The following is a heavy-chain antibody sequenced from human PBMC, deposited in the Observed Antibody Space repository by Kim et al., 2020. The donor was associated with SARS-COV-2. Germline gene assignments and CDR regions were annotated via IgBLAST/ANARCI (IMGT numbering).Heavy chain of an antibody. V-gene: IGHV4-59*08. CDR3: ARHAYYYDSSGYHQFDY. J-gene: IGHJ4*02. D-gene: IGHD3-22*01. Sequence: KSRVTISVDTSKNQFSLKLSSVTAADTAVYYCARHAYYYDSSGYHQFDYWGQGTLVTVSS.